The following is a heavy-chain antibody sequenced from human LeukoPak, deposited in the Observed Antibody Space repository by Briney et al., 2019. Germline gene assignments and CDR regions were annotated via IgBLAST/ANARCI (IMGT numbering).Heavy chain of an antibody. Sequence: GGSLRLSFAASGFTFNDYWMAWVRQAPGQGLEWVANINPDGSRRHLGDSVRGRFTISRDNAQNLLFLQMNSLRVDDTAVYYCATSRVEAAFDIWGQGTMVTVSS. D-gene: IGHD2/OR15-2a*01. CDR1: GFTFNDYW. V-gene: IGHV3-7*01. CDR2: INPDGSRR. J-gene: IGHJ3*02. CDR3: ATSRVEAAFDI.